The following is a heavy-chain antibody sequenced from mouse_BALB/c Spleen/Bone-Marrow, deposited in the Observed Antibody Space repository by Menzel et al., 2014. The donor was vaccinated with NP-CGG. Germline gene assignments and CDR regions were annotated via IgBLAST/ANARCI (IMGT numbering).Heavy chain of an antibody. D-gene: IGHD2-13*01. CDR2: INPSNGGT. V-gene: IGHV1S81*02. CDR1: GYTFTSYY. Sequence: QVQLQQSGAELVKPGASVKLSCKASGYTFTSYYMYWVKQRPGQGLEWIGEINPSNGGTNFNEKFKSKATLTVDKSSSTAYMQLSSLTSEVSAVYYCTREGDSPFAYWGQGTLVTVAA. J-gene: IGHJ3*01. CDR3: TREGDSPFAY.